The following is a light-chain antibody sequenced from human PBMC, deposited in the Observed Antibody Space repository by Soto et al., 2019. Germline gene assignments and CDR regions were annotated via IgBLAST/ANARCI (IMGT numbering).Light chain of an antibody. CDR2: DAS. CDR3: QHYDSLPIT. V-gene: IGKV3-20*01. CDR1: QTVSSY. Sequence: EIVLTQSPATLSLSPGERATLSCRASQTVSSYLLWYQQKPGQAPRLLIYDASNRASGTPDRFSGSGSGTVLTLTISRLEPEDFAVFYCQHYDSLPITFGQGTRLEIK. J-gene: IGKJ5*01.